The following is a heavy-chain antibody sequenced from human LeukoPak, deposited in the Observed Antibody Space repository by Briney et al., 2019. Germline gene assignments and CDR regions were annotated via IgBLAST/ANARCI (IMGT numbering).Heavy chain of an antibody. CDR1: GYNLTRNY. CDR2: FYPNGGAA. CDR3: TRDNGGFSRFDP. Sequence: ASVKVSCKASGYNLTRNYMHWVRQAPGEGLEWMGIFYPNGGAATYAQKFEGRVTMTMDMSTSTFYMDVSSLKSEDTAVYYCTRDNGGFSRFDPWGQGTLVTVSS. V-gene: IGHV1-46*01. D-gene: IGHD2-8*01. J-gene: IGHJ5*01.